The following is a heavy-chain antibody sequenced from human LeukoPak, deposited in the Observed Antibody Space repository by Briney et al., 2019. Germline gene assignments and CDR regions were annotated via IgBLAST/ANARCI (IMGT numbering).Heavy chain of an antibody. J-gene: IGHJ4*02. D-gene: IGHD1-26*01. Sequence: PGGSLRLSCAASGFTFSSYAKHWVRQAPGKGLEYVSAISSNGGGTYYANSVKGRFTISRDNSKNTLYLQMGSLRVEDMAVYYCAREDGRWELHYWGQGTLVTVSS. V-gene: IGHV3-64*01. CDR1: GFTFSSYA. CDR2: ISSNGGGT. CDR3: AREDGRWELHY.